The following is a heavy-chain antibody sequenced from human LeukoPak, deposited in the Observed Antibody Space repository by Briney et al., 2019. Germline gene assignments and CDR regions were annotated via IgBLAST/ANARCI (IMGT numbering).Heavy chain of an antibody. Sequence: GGSLRLSCAASGFTFSSYGMHWVRQAPGEGLEWVAVIWYDGSNKYYADSVKGRFTISRDNSKNTLYLQMNSLRAEDTAVYYCAKDRYSSSWSWIDYWGQGTLVTVSS. CDR3: AKDRYSSSWSWIDY. D-gene: IGHD6-13*01. CDR2: IWYDGSNK. V-gene: IGHV3-33*06. CDR1: GFTFSSYG. J-gene: IGHJ4*02.